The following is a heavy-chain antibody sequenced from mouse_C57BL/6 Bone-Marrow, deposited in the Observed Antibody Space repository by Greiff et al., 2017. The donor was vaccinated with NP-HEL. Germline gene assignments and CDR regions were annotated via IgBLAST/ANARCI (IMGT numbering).Heavy chain of an antibody. Sequence: QVQLKQPGAELVKPGASVKLSCKASGYTFTSYWMHWVKQRPGQGLEWIGMIHPNSGSTNYNEKFKSKATMTVDKSSSTAYMQLSSLTSEDSAVYCCARRVVRRYLGVWGTGTTVTVSS. V-gene: IGHV1-64*01. CDR3: ARRVVRRYLGV. D-gene: IGHD1-1*01. CDR1: GYTFTSYW. CDR2: IHPNSGST. J-gene: IGHJ1*03.